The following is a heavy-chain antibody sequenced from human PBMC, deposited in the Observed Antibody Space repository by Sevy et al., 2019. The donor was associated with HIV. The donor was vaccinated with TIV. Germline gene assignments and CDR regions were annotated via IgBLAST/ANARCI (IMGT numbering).Heavy chain of an antibody. CDR1: GGSFSGYY. CDR3: ARAPPVVVVPGAPSWFDP. Sequence: SETLSLTCAVYGGSFSGYYWNWIRQTPGKGLEWIGEINHSGSTNYNPSLRSRVTISVDTSKNQFSLRLNSVTAADTAVYYWARAPPVVVVPGAPSWFDPWGQGTLVTVSS. V-gene: IGHV4-34*01. D-gene: IGHD2-2*01. CDR2: INHSGST. J-gene: IGHJ5*02.